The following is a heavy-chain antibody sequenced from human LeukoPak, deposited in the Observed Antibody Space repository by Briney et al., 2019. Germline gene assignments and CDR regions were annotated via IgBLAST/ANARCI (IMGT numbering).Heavy chain of an antibody. D-gene: IGHD2-2*01. CDR1: GYNFNTYG. Sequence: ASVKVSCKASGYNFNTYGISWVRQAPGQGLEWMGWISSSTGNTKYAQKLQDRVTMTTDTSTSTAYLYLRNLRSDDTAVYYCVRLPLGYCSSTSCLDWGQGTLVAVSS. CDR2: ISSSTGNT. J-gene: IGHJ4*02. V-gene: IGHV1-18*01. CDR3: VRLPLGYCSSTSCLD.